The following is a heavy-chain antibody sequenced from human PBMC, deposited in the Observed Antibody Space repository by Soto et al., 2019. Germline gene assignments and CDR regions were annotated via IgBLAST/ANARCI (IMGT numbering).Heavy chain of an antibody. V-gene: IGHV3-23*01. CDR2: ISGSGGST. CDR1: GFTFSSYA. CDR3: AKQGYCTNGVCYSPYGMDV. Sequence: EVQLLESGGGLVQPGGSLRLSCAASGFTFSSYARSWVRQAPGKGLEWVSAISGSGGSTYYADSVKGRFTISRDNSKNTLYLQMNSLRAEDTAVYYCAKQGYCTNGVCYSPYGMDVWGQGTTVTVSS. D-gene: IGHD2-8*01. J-gene: IGHJ6*02.